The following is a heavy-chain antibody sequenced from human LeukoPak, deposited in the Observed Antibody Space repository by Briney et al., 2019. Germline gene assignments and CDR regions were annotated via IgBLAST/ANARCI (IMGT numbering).Heavy chain of an antibody. J-gene: IGHJ3*02. Sequence: GESLQISCKGSGYHFTSYWIGWVRQMPGKGLEWMGIIYPGDSDTRYSPSFQGQVTISAEKSIRSAYLQWSSLKASDTAMYYCAIPGLYYDSSGWVPDGFDIWGQGTMVTVSS. CDR1: GYHFTSYW. V-gene: IGHV5-51*01. D-gene: IGHD3-22*01. CDR3: AIPGLYYDSSGWVPDGFDI. CDR2: IYPGDSDT.